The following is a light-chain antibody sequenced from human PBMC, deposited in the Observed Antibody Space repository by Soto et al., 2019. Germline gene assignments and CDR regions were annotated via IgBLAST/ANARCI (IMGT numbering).Light chain of an antibody. CDR1: QGISNY. CDR3: KKKNSAPYT. V-gene: IGKV1-27*01. CDR2: AAS. J-gene: IGKJ2*01. Sequence: DIQMTQSPSSLSASVGDRVTITCRASQGISNYLAWYQQKPGKVPKLLIYAASTLQSGVPSRFSGSGSGTVFPLTISSLQPQDVAPYNCKKKNSAPYTFGQGTKRRSN.